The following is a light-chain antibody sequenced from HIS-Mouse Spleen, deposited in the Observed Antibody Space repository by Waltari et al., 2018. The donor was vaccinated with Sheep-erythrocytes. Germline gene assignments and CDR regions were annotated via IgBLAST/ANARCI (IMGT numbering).Light chain of an antibody. CDR1: KLGDKY. V-gene: IGLV3-1*01. CDR3: QAWDSSTYV. CDR2: QDT. Sequence: SSELTQPPSVSVSPGQTASITCSGDKLGDKYACWYQQKPGQSPVLVIYQDTKRHSGIPERFSGSNSGNTATLTISGTQAMDEADYYCQAWDSSTYVFGTGTKVTVL. J-gene: IGLJ1*01.